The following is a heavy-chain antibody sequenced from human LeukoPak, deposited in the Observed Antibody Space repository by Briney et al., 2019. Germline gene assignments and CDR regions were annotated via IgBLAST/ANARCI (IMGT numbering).Heavy chain of an antibody. CDR1: GGSISSSSYY. CDR2: IYYSGST. Sequence: SETLSLTCTVSGGSISSSSYYWGWIRQPPGKGLEWIGSIYYSGSTYYSPPLKSRVTISVDTSKNQFSLKLTSVTAADTAVYYCARAATYYYGSGSYKFDYWGQGTLVTVSS. CDR3: ARAATYYYGSGSYKFDY. V-gene: IGHV4-39*07. J-gene: IGHJ4*02. D-gene: IGHD3-10*01.